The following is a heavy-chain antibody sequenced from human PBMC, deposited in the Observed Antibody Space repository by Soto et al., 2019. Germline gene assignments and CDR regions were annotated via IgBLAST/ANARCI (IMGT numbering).Heavy chain of an antibody. D-gene: IGHD3-3*01. V-gene: IGHV3-15*07. CDR3: TTDLYDFWSGYSLYYFDY. CDR2: IKSKTDGGTT. CDR1: GFTFSNAW. J-gene: IGHJ4*02. Sequence: GGSLRLSCAASGFTFSNAWMNWVRQAPGKGLEWVGRIKSKTDGGTTDYAAPVKGRFTISRDDSKNTLYLQMNSLKTEDTAVYYCTTDLYDFWSGYSLYYFDYWGQGTLVTVSS.